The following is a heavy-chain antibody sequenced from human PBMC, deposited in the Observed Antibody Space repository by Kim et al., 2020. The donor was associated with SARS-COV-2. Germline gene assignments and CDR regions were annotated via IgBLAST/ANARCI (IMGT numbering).Heavy chain of an antibody. CDR1: GFTFSNYD. D-gene: IGHD3-10*01. CDR3: AKTYGSGTYQFDH. V-gene: IGHV3-23*01. CDR2: ISGSGGST. Sequence: GGSLRLSCAASGFTFSNYDMTWVRQAPGKGLEWVSVISGSGGSTYYADSVKGRFTISRDNSKNTLFLQMNSLRAEDTALYYCAKTYGSGTYQFDHWGQGT. J-gene: IGHJ4*02.